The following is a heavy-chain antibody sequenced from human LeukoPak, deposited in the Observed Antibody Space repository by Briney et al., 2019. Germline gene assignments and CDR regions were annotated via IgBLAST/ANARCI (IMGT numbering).Heavy chain of an antibody. V-gene: IGHV2-70*11. CDR3: ARTDYGDYVGRVGHYRYFDL. CDR1: GSSLSPSGMC. Sequence: SGPTLANPTQPLTLTCTFSGSSLSPSGMCVSWIRQPPEKALEWLARIDCDDDKYYSTSLKTRLTISKDTSKNQVVLTMTNMDPVDTATYYCARTDYGDYVGRVGHYRYFDLWGRGTLVTVAS. J-gene: IGHJ2*01. CDR2: IDCDDDK. D-gene: IGHD4-17*01.